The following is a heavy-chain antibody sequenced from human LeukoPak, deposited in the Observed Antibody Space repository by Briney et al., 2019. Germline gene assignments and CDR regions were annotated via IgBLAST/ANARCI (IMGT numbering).Heavy chain of an antibody. V-gene: IGHV3-7*04. D-gene: IGHD6-19*01. Sequence: PSGTLSLTCAVSGGSISSSNWWSWVRQAPGKGLEWVANIKHDGSEKYYVDSVKGRFNISRDNAKNSLYLQMNSLRAEDTAVYYCARGGWTQDYWGQGTLVTVSS. CDR1: GGSISSSNW. CDR2: IKHDGSEK. CDR3: ARGGWTQDY. J-gene: IGHJ4*02.